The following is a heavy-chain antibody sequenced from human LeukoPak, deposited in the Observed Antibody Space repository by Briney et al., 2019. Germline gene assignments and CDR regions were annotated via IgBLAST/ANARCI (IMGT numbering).Heavy chain of an antibody. Sequence: GGSLRLSCAASGFTFSSYSMNWVRQAPGKGLEWVSSISGSSSYIYYADSVKGRFTISRDNAKNSLYLQMNSLRAEDTAVYYCARVATMIVVDDAFDIWGQGTMVTVSS. D-gene: IGHD3-22*01. V-gene: IGHV3-21*01. CDR3: ARVATMIVVDDAFDI. J-gene: IGHJ3*02. CDR1: GFTFSSYS. CDR2: ISGSSSYI.